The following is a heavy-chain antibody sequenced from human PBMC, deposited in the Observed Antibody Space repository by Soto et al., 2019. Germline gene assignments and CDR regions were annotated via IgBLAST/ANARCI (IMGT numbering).Heavy chain of an antibody. V-gene: IGHV4-4*07. Sequence: PSETPSITCSVSGEYISTFYWSCICQSAGKGLEWIGHVHVSVGPDYNAPLQSRVSMSVDTSSNPVSLPLRSLTAADTAIYTCARDRLGCYPGFDLDIWGPGTTVTVSS. D-gene: IGHD5-12*01. CDR1: GEYISTFY. J-gene: IGHJ6*02. CDR3: ARDRLGCYPGFDLDI. CDR2: VHVSVGP.